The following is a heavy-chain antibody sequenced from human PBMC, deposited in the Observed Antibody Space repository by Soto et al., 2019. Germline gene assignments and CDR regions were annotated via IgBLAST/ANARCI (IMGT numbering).Heavy chain of an antibody. CDR1: GGSFSGYY. D-gene: IGHD5-18*01. CDR3: ARGFNTAMGPYYYYGMDV. Sequence: SETLSLTCAVYGGSFSGYYWSWIRQPPGKGLEWIGEINHSGSTNYNPSLKSRVTISVDTSKNQFSLKLSSVTAADTAVYYCARGFNTAMGPYYYYGMDVWGQGTTVTVSS. CDR2: INHSGST. J-gene: IGHJ6*02. V-gene: IGHV4-34*01.